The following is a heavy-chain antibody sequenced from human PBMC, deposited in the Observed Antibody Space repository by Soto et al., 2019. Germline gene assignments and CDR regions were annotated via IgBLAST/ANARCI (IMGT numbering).Heavy chain of an antibody. CDR2: IYYSGST. V-gene: IGHV4-59*01. CDR3: EREGEYSSSSRYYYYGMDV. J-gene: IGHJ6*02. CDR1: GGSISSYY. Sequence: SETLSLTCTVSGGSISSYYWSWIRQPPGKGLEWIGYIYYSGSTNYNPSLKSRVTISVDTSKNQFSLKLSSVTAADTAVYYCEREGEYSSSSRYYYYGMDVWGQGTTVTVSS. D-gene: IGHD6-6*01.